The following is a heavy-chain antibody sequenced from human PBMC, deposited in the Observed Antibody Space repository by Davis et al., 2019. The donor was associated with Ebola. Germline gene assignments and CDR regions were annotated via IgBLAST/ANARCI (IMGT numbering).Heavy chain of an antibody. CDR2: ISAYNGNT. CDR3: ARDITMVRGASYFDY. J-gene: IGHJ4*02. CDR1: GYTFTFYG. D-gene: IGHD3-10*01. Sequence: AASVKVSCKASGYTFTFYGISWVRQAPGQGLEWMGWISAYNGNTNYAQKLQGRVTMTTDTSTSTAYMELRSLRSDDTAVYYCARDITMVRGASYFDYWGQGTLVTVSS. V-gene: IGHV1-18*01.